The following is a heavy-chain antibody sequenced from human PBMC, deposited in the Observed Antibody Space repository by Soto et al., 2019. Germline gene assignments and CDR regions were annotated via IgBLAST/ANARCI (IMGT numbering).Heavy chain of an antibody. D-gene: IGHD3-10*01. CDR3: ARDRDYYCRMDV. CDR2: ISSYNGNT. V-gene: IGHV1-18*01. CDR1: GYTFTSYG. Sequence: ASVKVSCKASGYTFTSYGISWVRQAPGQGLERMGWISSYNGNTNYAQKLQGRVTMTTDTSTSTAYMELRSLRSDDTAVYYCARDRDYYCRMDVWGQGTTVTVSS. J-gene: IGHJ6*02.